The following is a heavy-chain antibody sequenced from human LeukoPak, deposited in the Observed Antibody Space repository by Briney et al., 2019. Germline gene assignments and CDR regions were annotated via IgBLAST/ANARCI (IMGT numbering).Heavy chain of an antibody. CDR2: IYSGGST. Sequence: GGSLRLSCAASGFTVSSNYMSWVRQAPGKGLEWVSVIYSGGSTYYADSVKGRFTISRDISKNTLYLQMDSLRAEDTAIYYCARDWKTNSFDYWGQGTLVTVSS. CDR3: ARDWKTNSFDY. CDR1: GFTVSSNY. V-gene: IGHV3-66*01. D-gene: IGHD1-1*01. J-gene: IGHJ4*02.